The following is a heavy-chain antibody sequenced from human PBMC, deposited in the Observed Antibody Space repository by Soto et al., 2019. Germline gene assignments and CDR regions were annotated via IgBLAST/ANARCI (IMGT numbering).Heavy chain of an antibody. CDR3: AKDRDIVAVVAAPYFAY. J-gene: IGHJ4*02. D-gene: IGHD2-15*01. CDR2: ISGSGGST. V-gene: IGHV3-23*01. Sequence: PGGSLRLSCAASGFTFSSYAMSWVRQAPGKGLEWVSAISGSGGSTYYADSVKGRFTISRGNSKNTLYLQMNSLRAEDTAVYYCAKDRDIVAVVAAPYFAYWGQAPLVTVS. CDR1: GFTFSSYA.